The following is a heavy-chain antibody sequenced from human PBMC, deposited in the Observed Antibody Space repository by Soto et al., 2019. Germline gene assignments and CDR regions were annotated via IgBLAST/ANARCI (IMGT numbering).Heavy chain of an antibody. Sequence: QVQLVQSGAEVKKPGSSVKVSCKASGGTFSSYAISWVRQAPGQGLEWMGRIIPIFGTANYAQKFQGRVTITADKSTSTAYMELSSLRSEDTAVYYCARDGIVVVPAAPYGMDVWGQGTTVTVSS. D-gene: IGHD2-2*01. CDR3: ARDGIVVVPAAPYGMDV. J-gene: IGHJ6*02. CDR1: GGTFSSYA. V-gene: IGHV1-69*06. CDR2: IIPIFGTA.